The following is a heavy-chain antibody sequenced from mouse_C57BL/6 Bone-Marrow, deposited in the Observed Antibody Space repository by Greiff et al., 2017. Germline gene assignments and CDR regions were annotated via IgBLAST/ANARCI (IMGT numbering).Heavy chain of an antibody. CDR3: ARSTGYVDYFDY. CDR1: GYTFTSYW. D-gene: IGHD3-2*02. Sequence: QVQLQQPGAELVKPGASVTLSCKASGYTFTSYWMPWVQQRPGQGLEWIGEIDPSDSYTNYNQKFKGKATLTVDTSSSTAYLQLSSLTSEDSAVYYCARSTGYVDYFDYWGQGTTLTVSS. V-gene: IGHV1-50*01. CDR2: IDPSDSYT. J-gene: IGHJ2*01.